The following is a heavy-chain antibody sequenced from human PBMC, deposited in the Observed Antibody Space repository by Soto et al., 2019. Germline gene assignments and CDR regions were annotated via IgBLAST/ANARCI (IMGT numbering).Heavy chain of an antibody. CDR2: IGSSGYST. CDR1: GFSLSNYV. CDR3: VKDSHRTATSDY. D-gene: IGHD2-21*02. V-gene: IGHV3-64D*06. Sequence: EVQLVESGGGLVQPGGSLRLSCSASGFSLSNYVMHWVRQTPGKGLEYVSAIGSSGYSTYYADSVKGRFTISRDNSKNTLYLQMSSLRTEDTAVYYCVKDSHRTATSDYWGQGTLVTVSS. J-gene: IGHJ4*02.